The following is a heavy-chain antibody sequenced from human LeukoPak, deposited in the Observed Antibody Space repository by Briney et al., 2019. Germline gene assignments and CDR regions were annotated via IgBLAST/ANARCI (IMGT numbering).Heavy chain of an antibody. CDR1: GFTFSSYG. Sequence: GRSLRLSCAASGFTFSSYGMHWVRQAPGKGLEWVAVISFDGSNKYCSDSVKGRFTISRDNSKNTLYLQMNRLRAEDTAVYYCAKDPIPGRIAAAGTGWFDYWGQGTMVADSS. D-gene: IGHD6-13*01. CDR2: ISFDGSNK. V-gene: IGHV3-30*18. J-gene: IGHJ5*01. CDR3: AKDPIPGRIAAAGTGWFDY.